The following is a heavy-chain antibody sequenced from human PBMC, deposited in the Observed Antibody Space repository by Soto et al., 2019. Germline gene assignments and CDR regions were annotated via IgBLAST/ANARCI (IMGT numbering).Heavy chain of an antibody. D-gene: IGHD3-10*01. J-gene: IGHJ6*02. CDR1: GGTFSSYA. CDR3: ATGSGSYYNQDYYYYYGMDV. V-gene: IGHV1-69*13. Sequence: SVKVSCKASGGTFSSYAISWVRQAPGQGLEWMGGIIPIFGTASYAQKFQGRVTITADESTSTAYMELSSLRSEDTAVYYCATGSGSYYNQDYYYYYGMDVWGQGTTVTVSS. CDR2: IIPIFGTA.